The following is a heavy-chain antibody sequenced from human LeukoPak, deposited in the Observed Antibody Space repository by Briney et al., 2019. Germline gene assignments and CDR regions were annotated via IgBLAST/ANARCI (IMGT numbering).Heavy chain of an antibody. CDR1: GGSISSYY. CDR2: IYYSGST. J-gene: IGHJ4*02. D-gene: IGHD6-13*01. V-gene: IGHV4-59*12. Sequence: PSETLSLTCTVSGGSISSYYWSWIRQPPGKGLEWIGYIYYSGSTYYNPSLKSRVTISVDTSKNQFSLKLSSVTAADTAVYYCARASAAGTHLDYWGQGTLVTVSS. CDR3: ARASAAGTHLDY.